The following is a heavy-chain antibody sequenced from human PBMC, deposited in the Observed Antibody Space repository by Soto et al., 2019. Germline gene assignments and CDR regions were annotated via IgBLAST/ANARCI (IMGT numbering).Heavy chain of an antibody. J-gene: IGHJ3*02. Sequence: GGSLRLSCAASGFTFSSYWMSWVRQAPGKGLEWVANIKQDGSEKYYVDSVKGRFTISRDNAKNSLYLQMNSLRAEDMAVYYCARVGAVAGDAFDIWGQGTMVTVSS. CDR3: ARVGAVAGDAFDI. V-gene: IGHV3-7*01. D-gene: IGHD6-19*01. CDR2: IKQDGSEK. CDR1: GFTFSSYW.